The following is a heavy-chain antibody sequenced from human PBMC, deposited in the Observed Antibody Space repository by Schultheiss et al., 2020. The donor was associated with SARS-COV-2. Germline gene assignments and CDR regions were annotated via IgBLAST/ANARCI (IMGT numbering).Heavy chain of an antibody. V-gene: IGHV3-7*01. D-gene: IGHD4-23*01. CDR3: VRNSDY. CDR1: EFSFENYW. CDR2: INQDGSMA. J-gene: IGHJ4*02. Sequence: GGSLRLSCAGSEFSFENYWMNWVRQVPGKGLEWVANINQDGSMARHVDSVKGRFTISRDNAKNSLYLQMNSLRVEDTSIYYCVRNSDYWGQGTLVTVSS.